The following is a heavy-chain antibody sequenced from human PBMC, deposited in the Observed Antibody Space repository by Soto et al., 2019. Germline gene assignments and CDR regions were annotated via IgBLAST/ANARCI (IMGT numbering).Heavy chain of an antibody. CDR1: GFTFSNAW. CDR3: TTLFGLFDAFDI. CDR2: IKSKTDGGTT. V-gene: IGHV3-15*01. J-gene: IGHJ3*02. Sequence: TGGSLRLSCAASGFTFSNAWMSWVRQAPGKGLEWVGRIKSKTDGGTTDYAAPVKGRFTISRDDSKNTQYLQMNSLKTEDTAVYYCTTLFGLFDAFDIWGQGTMVTVSS. D-gene: IGHD2-21*01.